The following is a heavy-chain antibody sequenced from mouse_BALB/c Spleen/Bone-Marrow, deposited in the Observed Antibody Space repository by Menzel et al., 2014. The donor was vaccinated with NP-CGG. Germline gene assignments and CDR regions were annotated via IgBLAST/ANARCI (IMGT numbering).Heavy chain of an antibody. Sequence: EVHLVESGGGLVQPGGSLRLSCATSGFTFTDYYMSWVCQTPGKALEWLGFIRNKADGYTTDYSVSVKGRFTISRDNSQSILYLQMNTLRAEDSATYYCARDENYDIYWYFDVWGAGTTVTVSS. D-gene: IGHD1-1*01. CDR1: GFTFTDYY. CDR2: IRNKADGYTT. V-gene: IGHV7-3*02. J-gene: IGHJ1*01. CDR3: ARDENYDIYWYFDV.